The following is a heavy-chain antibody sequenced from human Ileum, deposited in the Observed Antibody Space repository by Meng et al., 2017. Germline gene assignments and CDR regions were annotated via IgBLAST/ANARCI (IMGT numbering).Heavy chain of an antibody. J-gene: IGHJ5*02. Sequence: QVQLKASGPGLVKPSENLALKCSVSGASISSHDWTWIRQPPGKGLEYIGYIYYRGGASYNPSLRSRVTMSVDTSKNQFSLNLSSVTAADTAVYYCARLLDSSDWGWFDPWGQGTLVTVSS. CDR2: IYYRGGA. CDR3: ARLLDSSDWGWFDP. V-gene: IGHV4-59*08. CDR1: GASISSHD. D-gene: IGHD3-22*01.